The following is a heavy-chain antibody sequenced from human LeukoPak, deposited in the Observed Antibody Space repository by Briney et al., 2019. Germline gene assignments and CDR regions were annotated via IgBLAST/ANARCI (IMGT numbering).Heavy chain of an antibody. CDR3: ARGRSRVTIFGVALNWLDS. Sequence: PLGTLSLTCAVYGGSFSNYDWTWIRQPPGKGLEWIGEIHHSGRTNYNPSLKSRITISADTSKKQFSLRLSSVTAADTAVYYCARGRSRVTIFGVALNWLDSWGQGNLVTVSS. CDR1: GGSFSNYD. D-gene: IGHD3-3*01. J-gene: IGHJ5*01. V-gene: IGHV4-34*01. CDR2: IHHSGRT.